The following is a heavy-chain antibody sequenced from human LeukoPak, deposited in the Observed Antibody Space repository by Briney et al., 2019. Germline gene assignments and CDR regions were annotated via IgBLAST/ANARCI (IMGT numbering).Heavy chain of an antibody. CDR1: GFTFSSYG. Sequence: PGGSLRLSCAASGFTFSSYGMHWVRQAPGKGLEWVAVISYDGSNKYYADSVKGRFTISRDNSKNTLYLQMNSLRAEDTAVYYCAKVGSGYDSYWGQGTLVTVSS. J-gene: IGHJ4*02. CDR2: ISYDGSNK. D-gene: IGHD5-12*01. CDR3: AKVGSGYDSY. V-gene: IGHV3-30*18.